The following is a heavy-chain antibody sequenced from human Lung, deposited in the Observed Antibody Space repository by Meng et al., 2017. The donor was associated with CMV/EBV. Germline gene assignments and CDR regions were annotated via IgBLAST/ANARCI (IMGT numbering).Heavy chain of an antibody. CDR3: AKWRSGGTIFGVGKAFDY. CDR1: GFTFSSFA. J-gene: IGHJ4*02. V-gene: IGHV3-23*01. CDR2: ISDSGINT. D-gene: IGHD3-3*01. Sequence: GGSXRLXCAASGFTFSSFAMNWVRQAPGKGLEWVSAISDSGINTYYADSVKGRFTISRDNSKNTLYLQMNSLRAEDTALYYCAKWRSGGTIFGVGKAFDYWXQGTXVTVSS.